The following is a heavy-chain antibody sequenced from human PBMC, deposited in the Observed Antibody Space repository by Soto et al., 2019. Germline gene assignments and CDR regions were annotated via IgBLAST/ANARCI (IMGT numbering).Heavy chain of an antibody. Sequence: PSETLSLTCTVSGGSISSYYWSWIRQPPGKGLEWIGYIYYSGSTNYNPSLKSRVTISVDTSKNQFSLKLSSVTAADTAVYYCAKVPAAITESRWFDPWGKGTMVTVSS. D-gene: IGHD2-2*02. J-gene: IGHJ5*02. CDR2: IYYSGST. V-gene: IGHV4-59*12. CDR1: GGSISSYY. CDR3: AKVPAAITESRWFDP.